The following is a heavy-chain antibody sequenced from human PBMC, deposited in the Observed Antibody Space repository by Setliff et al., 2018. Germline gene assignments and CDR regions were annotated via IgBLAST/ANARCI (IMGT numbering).Heavy chain of an antibody. V-gene: IGHV1-69*13. D-gene: IGHD3-3*01. CDR3: AREDGTYYNFWSGYSTTPYYGMDV. CDR1: GGTFSSYA. J-gene: IGHJ6*01. CDR2: IIPIFGTA. Sequence: SVKVSCKASGGTFSSYAISWVRQAPGQGLEWMGGIIPIFGTANYAQKFQGRVTITADESTSTAYMELSSLRSEDTAVYCCAREDGTYYNFWSGYSTTPYYGMDVWG.